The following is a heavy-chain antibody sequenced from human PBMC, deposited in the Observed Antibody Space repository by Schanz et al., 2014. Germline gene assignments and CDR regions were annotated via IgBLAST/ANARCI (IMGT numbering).Heavy chain of an antibody. V-gene: IGHV3-23*04. CDR3: AKDISDTNGKHAY. Sequence: EVQLVESGGGLVQPGGSLRLSCAASGFSFGTYAMSWVRQAPGKGLLWVSSISGTGGDDTYYADAVKGRFTISRDNSKNTLFLQMNSLRVEDSAIYYCAKDISDTNGKHAYWGQGTLVTVSS. CDR2: ISGTGGDDT. D-gene: IGHD2-8*01. CDR1: GFSFGTYA. J-gene: IGHJ4*02.